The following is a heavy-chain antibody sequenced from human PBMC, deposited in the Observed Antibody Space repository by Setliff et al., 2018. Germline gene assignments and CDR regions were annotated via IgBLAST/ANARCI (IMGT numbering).Heavy chain of an antibody. D-gene: IGHD3-22*01. V-gene: IGHV4-34*01. CDR1: GGSFSGYY. J-gene: IGHJ4*02. Sequence: PSETLSLTCAVYGGSFSGYYGGWIRQPPGKGLEWIGEINHSGSTNYNPSLKSRVTISVNTSKNQFSLKLSSVTAAAPAVYYCASVVEDFYDCSGYFLPSYYFDCRGQGTLVNVSS. CDR2: INHSGST. CDR3: ASVVEDFYDCSGYFLPSYYFDC.